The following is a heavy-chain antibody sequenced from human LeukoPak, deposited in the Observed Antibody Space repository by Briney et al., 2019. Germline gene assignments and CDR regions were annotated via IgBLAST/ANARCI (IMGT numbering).Heavy chain of an antibody. CDR3: AHARGDY. Sequence: RTSETLSLTCAVSGGSISSGGYSWGWIRQPPGKGLEWIGYIYHSGSTYYNPSLKSRVTISVDRSKNQFSLKLSSVTAADTAVYYRAHARGDYWGQGTLVTVSS. V-gene: IGHV4-30-2*01. CDR1: GGSISSGGYS. CDR2: IYHSGST. D-gene: IGHD3-10*01. J-gene: IGHJ4*02.